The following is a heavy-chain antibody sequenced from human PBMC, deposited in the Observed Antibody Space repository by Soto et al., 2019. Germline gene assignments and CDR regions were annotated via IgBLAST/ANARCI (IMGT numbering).Heavy chain of an antibody. D-gene: IGHD1-7*01. CDR3: ARDSGAGTTLGAFDI. J-gene: IGHJ3*02. Sequence: ASVKVSCKASGYTFTTFGISWVRQAPGQGLEWMGGIIPIFGTANYAQKFQGRVTITADESTSTAYMELSSLRSEDTAVYYCARDSGAGTTLGAFDIWGQGTMVTVSS. V-gene: IGHV1-69*13. CDR1: GYTFTTFG. CDR2: IIPIFGTA.